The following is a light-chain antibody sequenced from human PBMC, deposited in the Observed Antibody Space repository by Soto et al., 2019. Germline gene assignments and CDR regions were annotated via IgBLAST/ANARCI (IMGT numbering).Light chain of an antibody. CDR2: AAS. Sequence: AIQMTQSPSSLSASVGDRVTITCRASQDIRNHLAWYQQKPGTPPKVLISAASVLQTGVPSRFSGSGSGTDFTLTISSLQPEDFATYYCLQDFNFPFTFGQGTKLEVK. V-gene: IGKV1-6*01. CDR3: LQDFNFPFT. CDR1: QDIRNH. J-gene: IGKJ2*01.